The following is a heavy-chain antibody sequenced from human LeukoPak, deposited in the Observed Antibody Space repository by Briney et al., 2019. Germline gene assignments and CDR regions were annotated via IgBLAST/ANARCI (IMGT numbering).Heavy chain of an antibody. J-gene: IGHJ4*02. D-gene: IGHD2-2*01. CDR2: ISNSGTST. Sequence: GESLRLSCAASGFTFGDYAMSWVRQAPGKGLGWVSAISNSGTSTYYADSVKGRFTISRDNSKNTLYLQMKSLRAGDTALYYCVGGYQLLLFDDWGQGTLVTVSS. CDR1: GFTFGDYA. CDR3: VGGYQLLLFDD. V-gene: IGHV3-23*01.